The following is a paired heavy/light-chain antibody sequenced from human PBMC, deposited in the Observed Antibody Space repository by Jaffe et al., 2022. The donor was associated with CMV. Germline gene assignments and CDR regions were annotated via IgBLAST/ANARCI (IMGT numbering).Light chain of an antibody. CDR2: AAF. Sequence: DIQMTQSPSSLSASVGDRVTVTCRASQSITTYLNWYQQRPGKAPKLLIYAAFNLQSGVPSRFSGSGSGTDFTLTISNLQPEDFATYYCQQNKNSPYTFGQGTKLEIK. CDR3: QQNKNSPYT. V-gene: IGKV1-39*01. CDR1: QSITTY. J-gene: IGKJ2*01.
Heavy chain of an antibody. CDR2: IYYDGNKI. D-gene: IGHD3-10*01. CDR3: AKDPGSGSYYRFEY. V-gene: IGHV3-30*18. CDR1: GFTLGAYG. J-gene: IGHJ4*02. Sequence: QVQLVESGGGVVQPGRSLRLSCEASGFTLGAYGMHWVRQAPGKGLEWVAVIYYDGNKIYYADSVKGRFTISRDTSRNMLYLDMNSLRAEDTAVYYCAKDPGSGSYYRFEYWGQGTLVTVSS.